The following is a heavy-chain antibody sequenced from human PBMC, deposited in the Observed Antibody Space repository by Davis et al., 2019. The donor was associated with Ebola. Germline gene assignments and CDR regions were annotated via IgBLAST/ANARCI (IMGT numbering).Heavy chain of an antibody. CDR3: VRDYNDGIGRFDY. CDR1: GFTFYHYE. D-gene: IGHD3-16*01. J-gene: IGHJ4*02. V-gene: IGHV3-30*03. CDR2: IAYDGRYE. Sequence: GGSLRLSCAASGFTFYHYEMNWVRQAPGKGLEWVTDIAYDGRYESYAESVKGRFTISRDNSKSTLYLQMNSLRLEDTAVYYCVRDYNDGIGRFDYWGQGTLVTVSS.